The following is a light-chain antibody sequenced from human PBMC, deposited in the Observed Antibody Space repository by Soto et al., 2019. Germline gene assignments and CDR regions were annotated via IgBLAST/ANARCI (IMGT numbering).Light chain of an antibody. CDR3: QQYGSSRT. CDR1: QSVSSSD. CDR2: GAS. J-gene: IGKJ1*01. V-gene: IGKV3-20*01. Sequence: EIVLTQSPGTLSLSPGERATLSCRASQSVSSSDLAWYQQKPGQAPRVLIYGASSKATGIPDRFSGSGSGTDFTLTISGLETEDFAVYYCQQYGSSRTFGQGTKVEIK.